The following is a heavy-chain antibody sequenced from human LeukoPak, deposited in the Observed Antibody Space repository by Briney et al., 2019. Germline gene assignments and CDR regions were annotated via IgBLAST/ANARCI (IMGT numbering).Heavy chain of an antibody. CDR3: AREWELLLYYYGMDV. J-gene: IGHJ6*02. D-gene: IGHD1-26*01. Sequence: ASQTLSLTCAISVDSVSSNSAAWNWIRQSPSSGLEWQGRTYYRSKWYHDYAVSVKSRITINPDTSKNQFSLQLNPVTPEDTAVYYCAREWELLLYYYGMDVWGQGTTVTVSS. CDR1: VDSVSSNSAA. CDR2: TYYRSKWYH. V-gene: IGHV6-1*01.